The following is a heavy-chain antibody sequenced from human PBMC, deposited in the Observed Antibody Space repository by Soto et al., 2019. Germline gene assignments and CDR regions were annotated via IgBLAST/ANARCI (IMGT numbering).Heavy chain of an antibody. CDR1: GYTFTSYG. CDR3: ARGRPYNNYYGSVDGMDA. D-gene: IGHD3-10*01. CDR2: ISAYNGNT. Sequence: QVQLVQSGAEVKKPGASVKVSCKASGYTFTSYGISWVRQAPGQGLEWMGWISAYNGNTNYAQKLQGRVTMTTDTXTXTXXMERSSLRSDDTAVYYCARGRPYNNYYGSVDGMDAWGQGTTVTVSS. V-gene: IGHV1-18*01. J-gene: IGHJ6*02.